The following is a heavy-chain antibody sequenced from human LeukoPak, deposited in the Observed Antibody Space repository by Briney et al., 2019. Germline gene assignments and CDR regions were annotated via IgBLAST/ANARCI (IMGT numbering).Heavy chain of an antibody. CDR3: ARSPTGDDL. Sequence: SETLSLTCAVYGGSFSGYYWSWVRQPPGKGLEWIGEINHSGSTNYNPPLKSRVTISVDTSKNQFSLKLSSVTAADTAVYYCARSPTGDDLWGRGTLVTVSS. J-gene: IGHJ2*01. CDR2: INHSGST. D-gene: IGHD3-10*01. CDR1: GGSFSGYY. V-gene: IGHV4-34*01.